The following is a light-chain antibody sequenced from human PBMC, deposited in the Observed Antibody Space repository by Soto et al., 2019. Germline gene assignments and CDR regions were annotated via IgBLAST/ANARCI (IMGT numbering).Light chain of an antibody. J-gene: IGLJ2*01. CDR2: DVN. CDR1: SSDVGGYDY. Sequence: QSALTQPRSVSGSPGQSVTISCTGTSSDVGGYDYVSWYQQHPGKAPKLIIYDVNKRPSGVPDRFSGSKSGNTASLTISGLKTEDEADYYCCSYAGSFTLLFGGGTKVTVL. V-gene: IGLV2-11*01. CDR3: CSYAGSFTLL.